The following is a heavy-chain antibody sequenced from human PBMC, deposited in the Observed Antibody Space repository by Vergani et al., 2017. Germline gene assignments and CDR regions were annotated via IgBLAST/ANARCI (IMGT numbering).Heavy chain of an antibody. CDR2: ISWDSGSI. Sequence: EVQLVESGGGLVQPGRSLRLSCAASGFTFDDYAMHWVRQAPGKGLEGVSGISWDSGSIGYADSVKGRFTISRDNAKNSLYLQMNSLRAEDTALYYWAKGILATVTGIDYWGQGTLVTVSS. J-gene: IGHJ4*02. CDR3: AKGILATVTGIDY. V-gene: IGHV3-9*01. CDR1: GFTFDDYA. D-gene: IGHD4-17*01.